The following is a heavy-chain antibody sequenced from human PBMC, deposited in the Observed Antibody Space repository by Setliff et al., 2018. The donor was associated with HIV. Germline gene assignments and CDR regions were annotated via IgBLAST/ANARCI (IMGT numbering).Heavy chain of an antibody. CDR1: AASISSASYS. J-gene: IGHJ6*03. D-gene: IGHD3-10*01. CDR3: ARHMAFDYYMDV. CDR2: CYYTGTA. Sequence: PSETLSLTCAVSAASISSASYSWGWIRQSPGKGLEWIGNCYYTGTADYNPSLQSRVTISADASRNEISMKLRSVTAADTAVYYCARHMAFDYYMDVWGEGTTVTV. V-gene: IGHV4-39*01.